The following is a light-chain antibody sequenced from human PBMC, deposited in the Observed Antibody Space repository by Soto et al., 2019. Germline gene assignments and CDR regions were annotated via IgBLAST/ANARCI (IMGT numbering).Light chain of an antibody. CDR3: QQYGSSTWT. CDR1: PSVSSSY. Sequence: EIVLTQSPGTLSLSPGARATLSCRASPSVSSSYLVWHQQKPGQAPRLLIYAASRRATGIPDRFSGSGSGTDFNLTISRLETEDFAVYECQQYGSSTWTFGQGTKVDIK. V-gene: IGKV3-20*01. J-gene: IGKJ1*01. CDR2: AAS.